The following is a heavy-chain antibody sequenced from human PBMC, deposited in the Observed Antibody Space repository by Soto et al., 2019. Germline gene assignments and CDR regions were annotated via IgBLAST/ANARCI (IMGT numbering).Heavy chain of an antibody. J-gene: IGHJ4*02. CDR3: AGRPRFGEQGSNCFDY. CDR2: IYYSGST. CDR1: GGSISSYY. Sequence: LETLSLTCTVSGGSISSYYWSWIRQPPGKGLEWIGYIYYSGSTNYNPSLKSRVTISVDTSKNQFSLKLSSVTAADTAVYYCAGRPRFGEQGSNCFDYWGQGTLVTVSS. V-gene: IGHV4-59*01. D-gene: IGHD3-10*01.